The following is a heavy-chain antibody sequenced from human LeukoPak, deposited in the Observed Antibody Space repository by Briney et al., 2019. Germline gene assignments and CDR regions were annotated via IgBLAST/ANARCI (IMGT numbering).Heavy chain of an antibody. CDR3: ARASRITIFGVVGYYFDY. J-gene: IGHJ4*02. D-gene: IGHD3-3*01. CDR1: GGSISSGGYY. CDR2: IYYSGST. V-gene: IGHV4-31*03. Sequence: PSQTLSLTCTVSGGSISSGGYYWSWIRQHPGKGPEWIGYIYYSGSTYYNPSLKSRLTISVDTSKNQFSLKLSSVTAADTAVYYCARASRITIFGVVGYYFDYWGQGTLVTVSS.